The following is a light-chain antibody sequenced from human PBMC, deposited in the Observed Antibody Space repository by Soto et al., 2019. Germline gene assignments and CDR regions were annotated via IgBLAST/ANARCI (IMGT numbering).Light chain of an antibody. Sequence: EILMTQSPATLSVSQGERVTLSCRASQSVTYNFAWYQQKTGQAPRLLIQGASNRATGVPVRFIGSGSGTEFTLTISILQSEVNAVSYCQEDKIPYSGGPGIKMEIK. J-gene: IGKJ2*03. CDR1: QSVTYN. CDR3: QEDKIPYS. V-gene: IGKV3-15*01. CDR2: GAS.